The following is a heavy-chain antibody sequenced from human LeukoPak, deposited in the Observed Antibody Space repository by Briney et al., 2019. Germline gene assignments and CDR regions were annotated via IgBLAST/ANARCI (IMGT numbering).Heavy chain of an antibody. V-gene: IGHV1-46*01. J-gene: IGHJ4*02. CDR2: INPSGGST. CDR1: GYTFTSYY. Sequence: ASVKVSCNASGYTFTSYYMHWVRHAHAQGLEWVGIINPSGGSTSYAQKFQDRVTMTRDTSTSTVYMELSSLRSEDTAVYYCARESTLFYAGYSSGWGIDYWGQGTLVTVSS. D-gene: IGHD6-19*01. CDR3: ARESTLFYAGYSSGWGIDY.